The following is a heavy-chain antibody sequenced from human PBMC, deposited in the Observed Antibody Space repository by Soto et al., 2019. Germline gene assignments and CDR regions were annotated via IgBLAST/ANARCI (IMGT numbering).Heavy chain of an antibody. D-gene: IGHD2-2*01. Sequence: GGSLRLSCAASGFTFSGSAMHWVRQASGKGLEWVGRIRSKANSYATAYAASVKGRFTISRDDSKNTAYLQMNSLKTEDTAVYYCTSIVVVPAATYYYMDVWGKGTTVTVSS. V-gene: IGHV3-73*01. CDR1: GFTFSGSA. J-gene: IGHJ6*03. CDR2: IRSKANSYAT. CDR3: TSIVVVPAATYYYMDV.